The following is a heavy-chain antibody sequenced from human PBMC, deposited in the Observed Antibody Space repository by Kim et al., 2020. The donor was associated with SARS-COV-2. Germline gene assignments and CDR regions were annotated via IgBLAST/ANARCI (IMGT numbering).Heavy chain of an antibody. Sequence: GGSLRLSCAASGFNFGDYAMHWVRQAPGKGLEWVSGISWNSSAAYADSVKGRFIISRDNAKNSLYIQMNSLRPEDTALYYCVRGPYYYNYYMDVWGKGTTVTVSS. CDR1: GFNFGDYA. V-gene: IGHV3-9*01. J-gene: IGHJ6*03. CDR3: VRGPYYYNYYMDV. CDR2: ISWNSSA.